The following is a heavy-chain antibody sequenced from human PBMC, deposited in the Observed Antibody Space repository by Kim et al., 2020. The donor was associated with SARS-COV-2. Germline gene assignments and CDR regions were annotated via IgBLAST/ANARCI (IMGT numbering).Heavy chain of an antibody. CDR2: ISYDGSNK. D-gene: IGHD3-16*01. J-gene: IGHJ6*02. CDR3: AKEMFTTSYYYYGMDV. V-gene: IGHV3-30*18. Sequence: GGSLRLSCAASGFTFSSYGMHWVRQAPGKGLEWVAVISYDGSNKYYADSVKGRFTISRDNSKNTLYLQMNSLRAEDTAVYYCAKEMFTTSYYYYGMDVWGQGTTVTVSS. CDR1: GFTFSSYG.